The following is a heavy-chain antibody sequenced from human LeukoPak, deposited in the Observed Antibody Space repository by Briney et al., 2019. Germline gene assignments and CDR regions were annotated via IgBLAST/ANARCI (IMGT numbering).Heavy chain of an antibody. CDR3: ARGTTVTNWFDP. CDR1: GGTFSSYA. Sequence: GASVKVSCKASGGTFSSYAVSWVRQAPGQGLEWMGGIIPIFGTANYAQKFQGRVTITADESTSTAYMELSSLRSEDTAVYYCARGTTVTNWFDPWGQGTLVTVSS. CDR2: IIPIFGTA. V-gene: IGHV1-69*13. D-gene: IGHD4-11*01. J-gene: IGHJ5*02.